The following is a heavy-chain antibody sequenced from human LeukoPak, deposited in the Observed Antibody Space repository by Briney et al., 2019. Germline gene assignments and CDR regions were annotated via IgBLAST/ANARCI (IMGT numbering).Heavy chain of an antibody. J-gene: IGHJ6*02. CDR1: GYTFTSYG. V-gene: IGHV1-3*01. Sequence: ASVKVSCKASGYTFTSYGMHWVRQAPGQRLEWMGWINAGNGNTKYSEKFQGRVTIIRDTSASTAYMELSSLRSEDTAVYYCARVYDYGSAHGMDVWGQGTTVTVSS. CDR3: ARVYDYGSAHGMDV. D-gene: IGHD3-10*01. CDR2: INAGNGNT.